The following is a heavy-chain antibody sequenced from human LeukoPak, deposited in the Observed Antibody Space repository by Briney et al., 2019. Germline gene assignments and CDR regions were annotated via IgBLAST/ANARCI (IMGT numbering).Heavy chain of an antibody. D-gene: IGHD2-21*02. CDR2: IYYSGST. CDR1: GGSISSSYYY. V-gene: IGHV4-39*01. Sequence: SETLSLTCTVSGGSISSSYYYWGWIRQPPGKGLEWIGSIYYSGSTYYNPSLKSRVTISVDTSKNQFSLKLRSVTAADTAVYYCARTGGDWPYYYYGMDVWGQGTTVTVSS. CDR3: ARTGGDWPYYYYGMDV. J-gene: IGHJ6*02.